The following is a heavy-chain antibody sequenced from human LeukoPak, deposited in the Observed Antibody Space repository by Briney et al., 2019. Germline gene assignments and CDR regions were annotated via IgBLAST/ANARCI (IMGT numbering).Heavy chain of an antibody. V-gene: IGHV3-23*01. Sequence: GGSLRLSCAPSGFTFSSYAMSWVRQAPGKWLEWVSAISGSGGSTYYADSVKGRFTISRDNSKNTLYLQMNSLRAEDTAVYYCAAETQSQTDYWGQGTLVTVSS. CDR1: GFTFSSYA. CDR3: AAETQSQTDY. J-gene: IGHJ4*02. CDR2: ISGSGGST.